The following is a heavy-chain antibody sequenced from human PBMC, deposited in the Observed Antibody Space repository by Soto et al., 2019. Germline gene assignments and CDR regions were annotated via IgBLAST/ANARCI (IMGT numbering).Heavy chain of an antibody. V-gene: IGHV3-30*18. J-gene: IGHJ5*02. D-gene: IGHD3-10*01. Sequence: QVQLVESGGGVVQPGRSLRLSCAASGFTFSSYGMHWVRQAPGKGLEWVAVISYDGSNKYYADSVKGRFTISRDNSKNTLYLQMNSLSSEYTAVYYCAKEAAWFGEFNWFDLWGQGTLVTVSS. CDR1: GFTFSSYG. CDR2: ISYDGSNK. CDR3: AKEAAWFGEFNWFDL.